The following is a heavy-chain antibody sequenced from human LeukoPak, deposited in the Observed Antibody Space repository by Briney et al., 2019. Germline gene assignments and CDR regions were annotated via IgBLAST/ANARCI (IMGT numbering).Heavy chain of an antibody. Sequence: ASVKVSCKASGYTFTGYYMHWVRQAPGQGLEWMGWINPNSGGTNYAQKFQGRVTMTRDTSISTAYMELSRLRSDDTAVYYCARDRLYSSSSLPYYYYMDVWGKGTTVTVSS. CDR2: INPNSGGT. V-gene: IGHV1-2*02. CDR3: ARDRLYSSSSLPYYYYMDV. CDR1: GYTFTGYY. D-gene: IGHD6-6*01. J-gene: IGHJ6*03.